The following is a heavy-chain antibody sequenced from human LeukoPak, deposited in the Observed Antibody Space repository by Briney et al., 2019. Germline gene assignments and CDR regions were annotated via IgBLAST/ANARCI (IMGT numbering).Heavy chain of an antibody. J-gene: IGHJ4*02. CDR3: PTIIKSGSFDS. D-gene: IGHD1-26*01. CDR1: GFTFSNAW. CDR2: IKSKTDGGAT. Sequence: PGGSLRLSCAASGFTFSNAWMNWVRQAPGKGLEWVGRIKSKTDGGATDYAAPVKGRFTLSRDDSTNTLFLPMNSLKTYDTALYYSPTIIKSGSFDSWGQGTLVTVSS. V-gene: IGHV3-15*01.